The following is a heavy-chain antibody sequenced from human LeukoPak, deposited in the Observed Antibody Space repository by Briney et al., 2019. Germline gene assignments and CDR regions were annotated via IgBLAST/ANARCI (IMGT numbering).Heavy chain of an antibody. CDR1: GFTFSNAW. V-gene: IGHV3-15*01. CDR2: IKSRADGGTT. J-gene: IGHJ4*02. D-gene: IGHD3-9*01. Sequence: ESGGSLRLSCAGSGFTFSNAWMSWVRQAPGKGLEWVGRIKSRADGGTTDYAAPVKGRFTISRDDSKNTLWLQMNSLKTEDTAVYYCTADHSYYDILYWGQGALVTVSS. CDR3: TADHSYYDILY.